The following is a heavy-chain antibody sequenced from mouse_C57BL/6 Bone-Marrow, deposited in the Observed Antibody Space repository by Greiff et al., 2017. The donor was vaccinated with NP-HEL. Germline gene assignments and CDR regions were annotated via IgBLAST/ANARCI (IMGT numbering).Heavy chain of an antibody. J-gene: IGHJ4*01. CDR2: IHPNSGST. Sequence: VKLQQPGAELVKPGASVKLSCKASGYTFTSYWMHWVKQRPGQGLEWIGMIHPNSGSTNYNEKFKSKATLTVDKSSSTAYMQLSSLTSEDSAVYYCARRDGYDDGHAMDYWGQGTSVTVSS. CDR1: GYTFTSYW. V-gene: IGHV1-64*01. CDR3: ARRDGYDDGHAMDY. D-gene: IGHD2-2*01.